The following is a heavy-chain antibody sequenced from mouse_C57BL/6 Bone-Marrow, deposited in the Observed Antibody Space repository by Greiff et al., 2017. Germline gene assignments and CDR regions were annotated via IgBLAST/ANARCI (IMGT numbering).Heavy chain of an antibody. CDR2: INPSSGYT. Sequence: QVQLKQSGAELARPGASVKMSCKASGYTFTSYSMHWVKQRPGQGLEWIGYINPSSGYTNYNQKFKDKATLTEDKSSSTAYMQLSSLTSEDSAVYYCARRDGWWLFDYWGQGTTLTVSS. V-gene: IGHV1-4*01. CDR1: GYTFTSYS. J-gene: IGHJ2*01. D-gene: IGHD1-1*02. CDR3: ARRDGWWLFDY.